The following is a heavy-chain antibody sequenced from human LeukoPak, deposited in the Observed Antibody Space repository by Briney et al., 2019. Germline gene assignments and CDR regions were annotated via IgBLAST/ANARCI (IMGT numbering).Heavy chain of an antibody. CDR3: ARAHCSGASCYSSSDY. J-gene: IGHJ4*02. CDR2: IMPIVGIP. V-gene: IGHV1-69*04. Sequence: ASVKVSCKVPGGTFSYYAISWVRQAPGQGLEWMGRIMPIVGIPDYAQKFQDRVTITADKSTNTAYMELSSLRSEDTAVYYCARAHCSGASCYSSSDYWGQGTLVTVSS. D-gene: IGHD2-15*01. CDR1: GGTFSYYA.